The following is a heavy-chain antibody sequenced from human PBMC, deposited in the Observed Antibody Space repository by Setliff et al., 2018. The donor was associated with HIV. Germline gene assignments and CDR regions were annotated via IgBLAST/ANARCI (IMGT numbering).Heavy chain of an antibody. Sequence: GGSLRLSCEVSGFTFRKYWMHWVRQAPGKGLVWVSRINSDGRRTNYADFVKGRFTMSRDSAKNTLYLQMNSLRVEDTAVYYCAKLPTMYGVANSFDMWGQGTMVTVSS. CDR2: INSDGRRT. D-gene: IGHD5-12*01. CDR3: AKLPTMYGVANSFDM. V-gene: IGHV3-74*01. J-gene: IGHJ3*02. CDR1: GFTFRKYW.